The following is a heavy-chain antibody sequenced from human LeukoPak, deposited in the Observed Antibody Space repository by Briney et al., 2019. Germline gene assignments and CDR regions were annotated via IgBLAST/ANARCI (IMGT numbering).Heavy chain of an antibody. Sequence: SETLSLTCTVSGGSISGYSWSWIRQPPGKGLEWLGYIYYSGSTNYNPSLKSRVTISVDTSKNQFSLKLSSVTAADTAVYYCARVGYFGSGSYFYYFDYWGQGTLVTVSS. CDR3: ARVGYFGSGSYFYYFDY. V-gene: IGHV4-59*01. CDR2: IYYSGST. D-gene: IGHD3-10*01. CDR1: GGSISGYS. J-gene: IGHJ4*02.